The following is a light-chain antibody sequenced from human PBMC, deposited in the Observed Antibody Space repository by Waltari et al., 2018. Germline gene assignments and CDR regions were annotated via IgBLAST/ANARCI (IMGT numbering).Light chain of an antibody. CDR1: KSVSSSY. CDR3: QQYGSSPTWT. J-gene: IGKJ1*01. CDR2: GAS. V-gene: IGKV3-20*01. Sequence: EIVLTQSPGTLSLSPGERATLSCRARKSVSSSYLAWYQQKPGQAPRLLMYGASSRATGIPDRFRGMGSGTDFTLTISRLEPEDFAVYYCQQYGSSPTWTFGQGTKVEIK.